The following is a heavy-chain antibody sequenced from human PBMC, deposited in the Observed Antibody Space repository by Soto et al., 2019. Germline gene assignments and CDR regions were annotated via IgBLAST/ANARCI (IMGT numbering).Heavy chain of an antibody. CDR1: GYTFTGYY. J-gene: IGHJ6*02. Sequence: ASVKVSCKASGYTFTGYYMHWVRQAPGQGLEWMGWINPNSGGTNYAQKFQGRVTITRDTSFSTAYMELSRLRSDDTAVYYCARVRGGSYSYHYGMDFWGQGTTVTVSS. CDR2: INPNSGGT. V-gene: IGHV1-2*02. D-gene: IGHD1-26*01. CDR3: ARVRGGSYSYHYGMDF.